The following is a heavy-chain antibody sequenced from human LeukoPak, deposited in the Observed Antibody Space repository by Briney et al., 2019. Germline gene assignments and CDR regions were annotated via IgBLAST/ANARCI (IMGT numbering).Heavy chain of an antibody. V-gene: IGHV3-21*01. Sequence: GGSLRLSCAASGFTFSSYSMNWVRQAPGRGLEWVSSISSSSSYIYYADSVKGRFTTSRDNAKNSLYLQMNSLRAEDTAVYYCARDANRNSHFDYWGQGTLVTVSS. CDR3: ARDANRNSHFDY. CDR1: GFTFSSYS. D-gene: IGHD4-23*01. CDR2: ISSSSSYI. J-gene: IGHJ4*02.